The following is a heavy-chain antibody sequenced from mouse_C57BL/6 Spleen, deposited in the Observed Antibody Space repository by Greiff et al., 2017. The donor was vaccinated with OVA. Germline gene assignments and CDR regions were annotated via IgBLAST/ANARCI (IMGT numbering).Heavy chain of an antibody. CDR3: ARSGGSSYGDYFDY. CDR2: IDPSDSYT. CDR1: GYTFTSYW. J-gene: IGHJ2*01. Sequence: QVQLQQSGAELVMPGASVKLSCKASGYTFTSYWMHWVKQRPGQGLEWIGEIDPSDSYTNYNQKFKGKSTLTVDKSSSTAYMQLSSLTSEDSAVYYCARSGGSSYGDYFDYWGQGTTLTVSS. V-gene: IGHV1-69*01. D-gene: IGHD1-1*01.